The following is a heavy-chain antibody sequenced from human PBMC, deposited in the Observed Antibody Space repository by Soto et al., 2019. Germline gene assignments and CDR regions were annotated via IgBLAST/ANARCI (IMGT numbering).Heavy chain of an antibody. D-gene: IGHD5-12*01. CDR1: GFTFGSYA. Sequence: GGSLRLSCAASGFTFGSYAMSWVRQAPGKGLEWVSTISASGGNTYYADSVKGRFAISRDNSKNTLYLQMNSLRDEDTAVYYCARGGNGYLEEFDYWGQGTLVTVSS. V-gene: IGHV3-23*01. CDR3: ARGGNGYLEEFDY. J-gene: IGHJ4*02. CDR2: ISASGGNT.